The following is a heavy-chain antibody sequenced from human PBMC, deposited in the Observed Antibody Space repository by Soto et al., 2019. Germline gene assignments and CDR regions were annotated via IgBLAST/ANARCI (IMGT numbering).Heavy chain of an antibody. CDR1: GFTFSDYY. CDR3: ERSRPDIAARTFFFYYGTDV. V-gene: IGHV3-11*01. D-gene: IGHD6-6*01. CDR2: ISSSGSTI. J-gene: IGHJ6*04. Sequence: GGSLRLSCVASGFTFSDYYMSWIRQAPGKGLEWVSYISSSGSTIYYADSVKGRFTISRDNAKNSLYLQMNSLRAEDTAVYYCERSRPDIAARTFFFYYGTDVWGEGTTVTVSS.